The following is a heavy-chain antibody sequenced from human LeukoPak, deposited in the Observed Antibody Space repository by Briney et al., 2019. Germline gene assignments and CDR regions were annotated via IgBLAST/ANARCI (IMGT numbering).Heavy chain of an antibody. J-gene: IGHJ5*02. CDR3: VKFAAGPDPYYP. D-gene: IGHD6-25*01. Sequence: ASVKVSCKVSGYTLTGLSMHWVRQAPGQGLEWMGGFDPEDGETIYAQKFQGRVAMTADASTDTAYMELNNLRSEEPAVYYCVKFAAGPDPYYPWSQGTLVTVPA. V-gene: IGHV1-24*01. CDR2: FDPEDGET. CDR1: GYTLTGLS.